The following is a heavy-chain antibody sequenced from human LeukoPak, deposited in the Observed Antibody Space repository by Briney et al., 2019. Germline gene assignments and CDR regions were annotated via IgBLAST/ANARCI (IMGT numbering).Heavy chain of an antibody. CDR1: GFTFSSYA. D-gene: IGHD1-26*01. CDR2: ISYDGSNK. Sequence: GGSLRLSCAASGFTFSSYAMHWVRQAPGKGLEWVAVISYDGSNKYYADSVKGRFTISRDNSKNTLYLQMDSLRAEDTAVYYCAIGGGAAENWGQGTLVTVSS. CDR3: AIGGGAAEN. J-gene: IGHJ4*02. V-gene: IGHV3-30-3*01.